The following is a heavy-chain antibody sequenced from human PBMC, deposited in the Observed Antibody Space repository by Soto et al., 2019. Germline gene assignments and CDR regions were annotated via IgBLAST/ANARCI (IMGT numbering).Heavy chain of an antibody. J-gene: IGHJ4*02. CDR1: GGSISSSSYY. CDR3: ASYASLYCSGGSCPAGFDY. V-gene: IGHV4-39*01. CDR2: IYYSGST. Sequence: SETLSLTCTVSGGSISSSSYYWGWIRQPPGKGLEWIGSIYYSGSTYYNPSLKSRVTISVDTSKNQFSLKLSSVTAADTAVYYCASYASLYCSGGSCPAGFDYWGQGTLVTVSS. D-gene: IGHD2-15*01.